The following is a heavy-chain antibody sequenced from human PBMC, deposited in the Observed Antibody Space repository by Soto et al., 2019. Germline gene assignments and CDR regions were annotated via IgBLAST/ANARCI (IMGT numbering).Heavy chain of an antibody. Sequence: ESGGGVVQPGRSLRLSCAASGFTFSNYTMHWVRQAPGKGLEWVALISYDEIDKYFADAAKGRFTISRDNSKNTLYLQMDSLRAEDTAVYCCAGRSGSSDYWGRGTLVTVSS. V-gene: IGHV3-30*04. J-gene: IGHJ4*02. D-gene: IGHD3-10*01. CDR1: GFTFSNYT. CDR2: ISYDEIDK. CDR3: AGRSGSSDY.